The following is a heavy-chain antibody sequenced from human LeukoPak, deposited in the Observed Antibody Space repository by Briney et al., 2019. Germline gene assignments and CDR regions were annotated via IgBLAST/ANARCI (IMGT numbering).Heavy chain of an antibody. J-gene: IGHJ4*02. CDR3: ARQGVLQGADF. CDR2: IYPSDSDT. Sequence: GESLKISCKGSGYSFSTDWIGWVRQLPGKGLEWMGVIYPSDSDTRYSPSFQGQVAISADKSISTAYLQWSSLKASDTAMYYCARQGVLQGADFWGQGTLVTVSS. CDR1: GYSFSTDW. D-gene: IGHD3-10*01. V-gene: IGHV5-51*01.